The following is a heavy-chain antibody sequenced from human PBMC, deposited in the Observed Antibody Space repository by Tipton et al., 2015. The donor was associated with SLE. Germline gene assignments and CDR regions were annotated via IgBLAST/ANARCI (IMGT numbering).Heavy chain of an antibody. D-gene: IGHD6-19*01. Sequence: QSGAEVKKPGASVKVSCKASGHTFTSYYMHWVRQAPGQGLEWMGIINASGGSTTYAQKFQGRVTMTRDTSTSTVYMKLSSLRSEDTAVYYCARERSGWEGFDIWGQGTMVTVSS. J-gene: IGHJ3*02. CDR3: ARERSGWEGFDI. V-gene: IGHV1-46*01. CDR2: INASGGST. CDR1: GHTFTSYY.